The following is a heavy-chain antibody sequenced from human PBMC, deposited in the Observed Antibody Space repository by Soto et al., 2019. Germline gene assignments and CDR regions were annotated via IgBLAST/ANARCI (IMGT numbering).Heavy chain of an antibody. CDR3: AKGLSVIQEWIIDGH. CDR1: GFTLSSYG. Sequence: QVQLVESGGGVVQPGRSLRLSCAVSGFTLSSYGIHWVRQAPGKGLAWVAFMSYDGNKKSYADSVKGRITISRDNSKNTLYLQMDSLRAEDTAMYYCAKGLSVIQEWIIDGHWGQGTQVTVSS. D-gene: IGHD5-18*01. J-gene: IGHJ4*02. V-gene: IGHV3-30*18. CDR2: MSYDGNKK.